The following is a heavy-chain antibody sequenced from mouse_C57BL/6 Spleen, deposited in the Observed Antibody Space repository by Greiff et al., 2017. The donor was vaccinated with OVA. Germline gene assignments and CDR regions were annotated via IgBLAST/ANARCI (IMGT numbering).Heavy chain of an antibody. CDR2: INPNNGGT. V-gene: IGHV1-22*01. Sequence: VQLKESGPELVKPGASVKMSCKASGYTFTDYNMHWVKQSHGKSLEWIGYINPNNGGTSYNQKFKGKATLTVNKSSSTAYMELRSLTSEDSAVYYCARGGGSSFLDYWGQGTTLTVSS. J-gene: IGHJ2*01. CDR1: GYTFTDYN. D-gene: IGHD1-1*01. CDR3: ARGGGSSFLDY.